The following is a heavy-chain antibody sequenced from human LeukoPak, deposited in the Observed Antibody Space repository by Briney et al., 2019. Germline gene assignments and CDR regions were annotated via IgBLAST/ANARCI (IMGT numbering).Heavy chain of an antibody. CDR2: IRSKAYGGTT. CDR1: GFTFGDYA. Sequence: GGSLRLSCTASGFTFGDYAMSWVRQAPGKGLGWVGFIRSKAYGGTTEYAASVKGRFTISRDDSKSIAYLQMNSLKTEDTAVYYCTRDQRYCSGGSCSYANWFDPWGQGTLVTVSS. D-gene: IGHD2-15*01. CDR3: TRDQRYCSGGSCSYANWFDP. J-gene: IGHJ5*02. V-gene: IGHV3-49*04.